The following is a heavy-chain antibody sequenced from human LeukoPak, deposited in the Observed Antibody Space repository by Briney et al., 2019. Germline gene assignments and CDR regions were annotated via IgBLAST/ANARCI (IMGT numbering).Heavy chain of an antibody. J-gene: IGHJ5*02. CDR1: GYTFTNYA. CDR2: IHPSTGNP. CDR3: AREEGYCSSTSCYSRQSENWFDP. V-gene: IGHV7-4-1*02. Sequence: GASVKVSCKASGYTFTNYAMNWVRQAPGQGLEWMGWIHPSTGNPTYAQGFTGRFVFSLDTSVSTTYLQISSLKAEDTAVYFCAREEGYCSSTSCYSRQSENWFDPWGQGTLVTVSS. D-gene: IGHD2-2*01.